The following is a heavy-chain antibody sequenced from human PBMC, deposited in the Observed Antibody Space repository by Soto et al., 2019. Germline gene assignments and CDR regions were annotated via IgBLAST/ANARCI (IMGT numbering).Heavy chain of an antibody. CDR2: IYNSGRT. D-gene: IGHD2-2*01. CDR3: ARHPVYATGWQIDY. J-gene: IGHJ4*02. CDR1: GGSISSNIYH. Sequence: SETLSLTCTVSGGSISSNIYHWGWIRQPPGKGLEWIGRIYNSGRTYYNASLKSRVSISIDTSKNQFSLKLTSVTAADTAVYYCARHPVYATGWQIDYWGQGALVTVSS. V-gene: IGHV4-39*01.